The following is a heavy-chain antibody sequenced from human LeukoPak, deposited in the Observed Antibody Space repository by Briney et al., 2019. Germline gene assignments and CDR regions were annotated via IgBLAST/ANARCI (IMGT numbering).Heavy chain of an antibody. V-gene: IGHV4-39*01. J-gene: IGHJ4*02. CDR2: IYYSGST. D-gene: IGHD6-19*01. CDR3: ARQAQWLGPFDY. CDR1: GGSISSSSYY. Sequence: PSETLSLTCTVSGGSISSSSYYWGWIRQPPGKGLEWIGSIYYSGSTYYNPSLKSRVTISVDTSKNQFSLKLSSVTAADTAVYYCARQAQWLGPFDYWGQGTLVTVSS.